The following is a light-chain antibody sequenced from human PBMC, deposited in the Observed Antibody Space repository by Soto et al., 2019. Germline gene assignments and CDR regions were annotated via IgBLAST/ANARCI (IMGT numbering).Light chain of an antibody. CDR3: QQRSNWRLT. CDR2: DAS. J-gene: IGKJ4*01. CDR1: QNVNSY. V-gene: IGKV3-11*01. Sequence: EIVLTQSPGTLSLSPGETVPLTCRASQNVNSYLAWYQQKPGQAPRLLIYDASNRATGIPARFSGSGSGTDFTLTISSLEREDFAVYYCQQRSNWRLTFGGGTKVDI.